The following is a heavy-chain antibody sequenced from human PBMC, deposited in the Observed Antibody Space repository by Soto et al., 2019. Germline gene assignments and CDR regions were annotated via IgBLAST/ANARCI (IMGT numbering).Heavy chain of an antibody. D-gene: IGHD4-17*01. CDR2: TSGSGGST. CDR1: GFTFSSYA. Sequence: GGSLRLSCAVSGFTFSSYAMSWVRQAPGKGLEWVSVTSGSGGSTNYADSVKGRFTISRDNSKNTLYLQMNSLRVEDTAVYYCARHRAYGDYARIYFDSWGQGTLVTVSS. J-gene: IGHJ4*02. CDR3: ARHRAYGDYARIYFDS. V-gene: IGHV3-23*01.